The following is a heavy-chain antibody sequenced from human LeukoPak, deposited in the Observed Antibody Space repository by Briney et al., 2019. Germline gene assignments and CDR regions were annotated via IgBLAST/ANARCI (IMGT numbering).Heavy chain of an antibody. CDR1: GGTFSSYA. CDR2: IIPIFGTA. Sequence: ASVKVSCKASGGTFSSYAISWVRQAPGQGPEWMGGIIPIFGTANYAQKFQGRVTITADESTSTAYMELSSLRSEDTAVYYCASGDSSGFGLQHWGQGTLVTVSS. V-gene: IGHV1-69*01. D-gene: IGHD3-22*01. J-gene: IGHJ1*01. CDR3: ASGDSSGFGLQH.